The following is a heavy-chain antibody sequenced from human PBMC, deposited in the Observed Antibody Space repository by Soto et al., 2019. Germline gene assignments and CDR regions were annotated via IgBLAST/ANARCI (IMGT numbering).Heavy chain of an antibody. CDR3: TTLGPS. J-gene: IGHJ5*02. V-gene: IGHV3-15*07. CDR2: VKTKSEGEAT. Sequence: EVQLVESGGGLVEPGGSLTLSCVASGFTFGDAWMNWVRQAAGKGLEWVGHVKTKSEGEATDYAAPVKGRFTIWRDDSTNTLYLQMNSLKTEDTGKYFCTTLGPSWGQGTQVTVSS. CDR1: GFTFGDAW.